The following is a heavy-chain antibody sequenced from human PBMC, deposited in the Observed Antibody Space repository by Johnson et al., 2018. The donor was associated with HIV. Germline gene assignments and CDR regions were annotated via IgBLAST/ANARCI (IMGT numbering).Heavy chain of an antibody. D-gene: IGHD6-13*01. J-gene: IGHJ3*02. V-gene: IGHV3-15*01. CDR3: TRSIAATGRDALDI. CDR1: GFTFSSYA. Sequence: VQLVESGGGLVQPGGSLRLSCAASGFTFSSYAMSWVRQAPGKGLEWVGRIRSKTAGGPIEYAAPGKGSFTISTDDSKDTLYLQMNSLKTEDTAVYYCTRSIAATGRDALDIWGQGTMVTVSS. CDR2: IRSKTAGGPI.